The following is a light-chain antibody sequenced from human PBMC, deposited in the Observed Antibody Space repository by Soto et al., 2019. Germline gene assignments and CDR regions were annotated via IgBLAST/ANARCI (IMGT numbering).Light chain of an antibody. CDR2: GAS. CDR3: QQYGGSRT. J-gene: IGKJ1*01. Sequence: EIVLTQSPGTLSLSPGERATLSCRASQSVSSSYLAWYQQKPGQAPRLLIYGASNRATGIPDRFSGSGSGTDFTLTINRLEPEDFAVYFCQQYGGSRTFGQGTKVEIK. V-gene: IGKV3-20*01. CDR1: QSVSSSY.